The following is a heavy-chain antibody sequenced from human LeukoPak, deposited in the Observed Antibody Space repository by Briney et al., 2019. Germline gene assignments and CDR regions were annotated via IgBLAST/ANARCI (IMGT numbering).Heavy chain of an antibody. Sequence: SETLSLTCTVSADSISSFYWSWIRQSPGKGLEWIGYIYYSGTTNYNPSLKSRVTISVDTSKNQFSLKLKLNSVTAADTAVYYCARTDYHGSGSFYDNWFDPWGQGTLVTVSS. CDR1: ADSISSFY. CDR2: IYYSGTT. D-gene: IGHD3-10*01. V-gene: IGHV4-59*01. CDR3: ARTDYHGSGSFYDNWFDP. J-gene: IGHJ5*02.